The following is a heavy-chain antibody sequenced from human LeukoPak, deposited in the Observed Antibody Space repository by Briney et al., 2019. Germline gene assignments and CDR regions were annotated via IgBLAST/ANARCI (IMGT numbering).Heavy chain of an antibody. CDR2: IWYDGSNK. CDR3: ARDPQLGYSGSYFDY. V-gene: IGHV3-33*01. D-gene: IGHD1-26*01. J-gene: IGHJ4*02. Sequence: GGSLRLSCAASGFTFSSYGMHWVRQAPGKGLEWVAVIWYDGSNKYYADSVKGRFTISRDNSKNTLYLQMNSLRAEDTAVYYCARDPQLGYSGSYFDYWGQGTLSPSPQ. CDR1: GFTFSSYG.